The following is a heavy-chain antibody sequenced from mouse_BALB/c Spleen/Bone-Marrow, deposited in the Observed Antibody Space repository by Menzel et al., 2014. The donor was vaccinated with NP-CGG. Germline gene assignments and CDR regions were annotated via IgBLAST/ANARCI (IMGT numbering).Heavy chain of an antibody. V-gene: IGHV1-7*01. J-gene: IGHJ2*01. D-gene: IGHD4-1*01. CDR2: INPSTGYT. CDR1: GYTFTSYW. Sequence: VQLQQSGAELAKPGASVKMSCKASGYTFTSYWMHWVKQRPGQGLEWIGYINPSTGYTEYNQKFKDKATLTADKSSSTAYMQLSSLTSEDSAVYYCARRGANWDGVFDYWGQGTTLTVSS. CDR3: ARRGANWDGVFDY.